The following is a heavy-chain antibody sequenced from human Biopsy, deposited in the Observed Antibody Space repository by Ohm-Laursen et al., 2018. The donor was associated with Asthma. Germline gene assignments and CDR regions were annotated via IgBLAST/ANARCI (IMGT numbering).Heavy chain of an antibody. V-gene: IGHV4-39*01. Sequence: TLSLTCCLSSGSGGYMRSGNYYWGWIRQPPGKGLEWIGSIYYSGTTYYNPSLESRVTVSADTSKNHFSLKLTSVTAADTAVYYCVRGSSSWHHGPFHYYYGLDVWGQGTTATVSS. CDR1: GGYMRSGNYY. D-gene: IGHD6-13*01. CDR3: VRGSSSWHHGPFHYYYGLDV. J-gene: IGHJ6*02. CDR2: IYYSGTT.